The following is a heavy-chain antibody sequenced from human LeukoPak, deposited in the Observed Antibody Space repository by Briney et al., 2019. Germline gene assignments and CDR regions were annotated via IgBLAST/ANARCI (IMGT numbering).Heavy chain of an antibody. V-gene: IGHV4-4*07. CDR2: IYTSGST. CDR3: ARDQYGMVPPDY. CDR1: GGSISSYY. J-gene: IGHJ4*02. D-gene: IGHD2-8*01. Sequence: PSETLSLTCTVSGGSISSYYWSWLRQPAGKGLEWIGRIYTSGSTNYNPSLKSRVTISVDTSKNQFSLKLNSVTAADTAVYYCARDQYGMVPPDYWGQGTLVTVSS.